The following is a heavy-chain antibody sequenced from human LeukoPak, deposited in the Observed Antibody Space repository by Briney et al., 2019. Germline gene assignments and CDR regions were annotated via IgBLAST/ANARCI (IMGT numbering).Heavy chain of an antibody. CDR1: GGSFSGYY. J-gene: IGHJ6*03. CDR2: INHSGST. Sequence: PSETLSLTCAVYGGSFSGYYWSWIRQPPGKGLEWIGEINHSGSTNYNPSLKSRVTISVDTSKNQFSLKLSSVTAADTAVYYCARGSYVLRFLEWLWKEYYYMDVWGKGTTVTVSS. D-gene: IGHD3-3*01. CDR3: ARGSYVLRFLEWLWKEYYYMDV. V-gene: IGHV4-34*01.